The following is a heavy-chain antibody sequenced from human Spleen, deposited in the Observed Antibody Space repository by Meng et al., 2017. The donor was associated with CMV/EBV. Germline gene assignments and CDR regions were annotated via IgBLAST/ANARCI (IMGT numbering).Heavy chain of an antibody. Sequence: GGSLRLSCAASGFTFSSYSMNWVRQAPGKGLEWVSYISSSSSTIYYADSVKGRFTISRDNAKNSLYLQMNSLRAEDTAVYYCARDFYDILTGYQYYFDYWGQGTLVTVSS. V-gene: IGHV3-48*04. CDR2: ISSSSSTI. CDR1: GFTFSSYS. J-gene: IGHJ4*02. CDR3: ARDFYDILTGYQYYFDY. D-gene: IGHD3-9*01.